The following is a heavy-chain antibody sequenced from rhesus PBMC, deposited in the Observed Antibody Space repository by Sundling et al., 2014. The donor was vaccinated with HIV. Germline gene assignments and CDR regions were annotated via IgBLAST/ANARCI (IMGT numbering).Heavy chain of an antibody. CDR2: ISGSGGST. Sequence: QVQLQESGPGLVKPSETLSLTCAVSGGSISSYYWSWIRQPPGKGLGWIGRISGSGGSTDYNPSLKSRVTISTDTSKNQLSLKVSSVTAADTAVYYCARGHSSGWDFFDYWGQGVLVTVSS. V-gene: IGHV4-173*01. J-gene: IGHJ4*01. CDR3: ARGHSSGWDFFDY. D-gene: IGHD6-31*01. CDR1: GGSISSYY.